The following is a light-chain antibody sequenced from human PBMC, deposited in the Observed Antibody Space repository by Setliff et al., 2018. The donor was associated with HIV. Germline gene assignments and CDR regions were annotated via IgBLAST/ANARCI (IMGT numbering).Light chain of an antibody. CDR2: KVS. V-gene: IGKV2-30*02. CDR3: MQATHWPPFT. J-gene: IGKJ2*01. CDR1: RSLVHSDGHTY. Sequence: DVVMTQSPPSLPVTLGQPASISCRSSRSLVHSDGHTYLNWFQQRPGQSPRQIFYKVSNRASGVPARFSGSGSGTDFTLKISSVEAEDIGVYYCMQATHWPPFTYGQGTKVDIK.